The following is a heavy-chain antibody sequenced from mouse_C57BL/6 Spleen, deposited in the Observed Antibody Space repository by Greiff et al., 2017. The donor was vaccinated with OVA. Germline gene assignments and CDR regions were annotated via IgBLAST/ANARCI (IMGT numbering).Heavy chain of an antibody. J-gene: IGHJ2*01. Sequence: EVKLMESGGGLVKPGGSLKLSCAASGFTFSDYGMHWVRQAPEKGLEWVAYISSGSSTIYYADTVKGRFTISRDNAKNTLFLQMTSLRSEDTAMYYCAKSYGSHFYYWGQGTTLTVSS. CDR3: AKSYGSHFYY. CDR1: GFTFSDYG. D-gene: IGHD2-2*01. CDR2: ISSGSSTI. V-gene: IGHV5-17*01.